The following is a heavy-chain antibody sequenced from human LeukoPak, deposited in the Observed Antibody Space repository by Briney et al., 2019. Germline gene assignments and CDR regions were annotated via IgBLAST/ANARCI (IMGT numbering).Heavy chain of an antibody. CDR1: GYRFTSYW. V-gene: IGHV5-51*01. J-gene: IGHJ4*02. CDR2: IYPGDSDT. Sequence: GASLKISCKGSGYRFTSYWIGWVRKLPGKGLEGMGIIYPGDSDTRYSRSFQGQVTNSADKSISTAYLQWSSLKASDTAMYYCAGRDSSGYYYPYWGQGTLVTVSS. D-gene: IGHD3-22*01. CDR3: AGRDSSGYYYPY.